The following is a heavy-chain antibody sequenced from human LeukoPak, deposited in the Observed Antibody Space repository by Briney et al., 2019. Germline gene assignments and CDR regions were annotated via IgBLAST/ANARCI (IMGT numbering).Heavy chain of an antibody. CDR2: AYYSGTT. CDR3: ARRSDWFDP. CDR1: GFTFSNAW. J-gene: IGHJ5*02. Sequence: GSLRLSCAASGFTFSNAWMSWVRQAPGKGLEWIGYAYYSGTTNYNPSLKGRVSISVDTSKNQFSLTLNSVTAADTAVYYCARRSDWFDPWGPGTLVTVSS. V-gene: IGHV4-59*01.